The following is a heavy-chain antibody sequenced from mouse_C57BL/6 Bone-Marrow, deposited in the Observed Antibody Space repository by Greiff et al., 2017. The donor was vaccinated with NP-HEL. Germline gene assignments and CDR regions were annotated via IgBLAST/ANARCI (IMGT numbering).Heavy chain of an antibody. D-gene: IGHD2-1*01. CDR1: GYTFTDHT. V-gene: IGHV1-78*01. J-gene: IGHJ4*01. Sequence: VKLMESDAELVKPGASVKISCKVSGYTFTDHTIHWMKQRPEQGLEWIGYIYPRDGSTKYNEKFKGKATLTADKSSSTAYMQLNSLTSEDSAVYFCARLGNLLWNYYAMDYWGQGTSVTVSS. CDR3: ARLGNLLWNYYAMDY. CDR2: IYPRDGST.